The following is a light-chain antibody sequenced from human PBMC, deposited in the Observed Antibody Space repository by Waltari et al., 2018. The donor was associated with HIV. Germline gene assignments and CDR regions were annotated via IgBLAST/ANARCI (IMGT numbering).Light chain of an antibody. J-gene: IGKJ2*01. CDR3: MQALQTKYT. CDR2: LGS. Sequence: DLVMTQSPLSLPVTPGEPASIPCRSSQSLLHSNGYNYLDWYLQKPGQSPQLLIYLGSNRASGVPDRFSGSGSGTDFTLKISRVEAEDVGVYYCMQALQTKYTFGQGTKLEIK. V-gene: IGKV2-28*01. CDR1: QSLLHSNGYNY.